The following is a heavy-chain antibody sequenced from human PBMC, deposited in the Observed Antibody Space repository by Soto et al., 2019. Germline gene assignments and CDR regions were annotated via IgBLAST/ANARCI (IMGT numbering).Heavy chain of an antibody. CDR2: IYYSGST. D-gene: IGHD2-21*02. Sequence: SETLSLTCTVSGGSISSSSYYWGWIRQPPGKGLEWIGSIYYSGSTYYNPSLKSRVTISVDTSKNQFSLKLSSVTAADTAVYYCATQYCGGDCYSYYFDYWCQGTLVTVSS. J-gene: IGHJ4*02. CDR3: ATQYCGGDCYSYYFDY. V-gene: IGHV4-39*01. CDR1: GGSISSSSYY.